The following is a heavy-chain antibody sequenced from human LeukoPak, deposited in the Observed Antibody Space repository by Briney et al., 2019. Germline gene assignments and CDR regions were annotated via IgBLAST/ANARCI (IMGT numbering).Heavy chain of an antibody. CDR1: GFTFSNAW. Sequence: PGGSLRLSCAASGFTFSNAWMSRVRQAPGKGLEWVGRIKSKTDGGTTDYAAPVKGRFTISRDDSKNTLYLQMNSLKTEDTAVYYCTTDLYSYGIFDYWGQGTLVTVSS. V-gene: IGHV3-15*01. CDR2: IKSKTDGGTT. D-gene: IGHD5-18*01. CDR3: TTDLYSYGIFDY. J-gene: IGHJ4*02.